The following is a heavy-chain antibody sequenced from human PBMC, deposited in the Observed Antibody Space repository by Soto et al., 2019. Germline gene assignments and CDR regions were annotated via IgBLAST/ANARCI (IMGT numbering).Heavy chain of an antibody. CDR3: AREGIAARPGYYYYYMDV. CDR2: INSDGSST. Sequence: GGSLRLSCAASGFTFSSYWMHWVRQAPGKGLVWVSRINSDGSSTSYADSVKGRFTISRDNAKNTLYLQMNSLRAEDTAVYYCAREGIAARPGYYYYYMDVWGKGTTVTVSS. J-gene: IGHJ6*03. D-gene: IGHD6-6*01. V-gene: IGHV3-74*01. CDR1: GFTFSSYW.